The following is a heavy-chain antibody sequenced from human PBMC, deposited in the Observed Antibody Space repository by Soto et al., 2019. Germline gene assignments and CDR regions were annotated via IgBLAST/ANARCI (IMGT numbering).Heavy chain of an antibody. CDR3: ARHPDRIAQLGWFDP. D-gene: IGHD6-13*01. CDR2: ISSSSSTI. Sequence: EVQLVESGGGLVQPGGSLRLSCAASGFTFSSYSMNWVRQAPGKGLEWVSYISSSSSTIYYADSVKCRFTISRANAKNSLYLQLKRLRAEDTAVYYCARHPDRIAQLGWFDPWGQGTLVTVSS. CDR1: GFTFSSYS. V-gene: IGHV3-48*01. J-gene: IGHJ5*02.